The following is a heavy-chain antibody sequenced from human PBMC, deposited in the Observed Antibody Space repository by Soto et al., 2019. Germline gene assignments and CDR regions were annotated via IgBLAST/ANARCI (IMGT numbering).Heavy chain of an antibody. CDR2: IYYSGTT. J-gene: IGHJ6*02. Sequence: SETLSLTCTVSNGSVSSGTYSWSWVRQPPGKGLEWIGYIYYSGTTYYTPSLKGRLTMSMDRANDHFPLNLTSVTAADTAVYFCARGHYYYGMDVWGQGITVTVSS. V-gene: IGHV4-30-2*01. CDR1: NGSVSSGTYS. CDR3: ARGHYYYGMDV.